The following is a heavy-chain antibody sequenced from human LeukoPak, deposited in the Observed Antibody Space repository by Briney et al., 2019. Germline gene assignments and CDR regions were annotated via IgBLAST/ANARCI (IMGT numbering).Heavy chain of an antibody. CDR2: IYYSGST. CDR3: ASFSSYSSGP. D-gene: IGHD6-19*01. V-gene: IGHV4-39*01. J-gene: IGHJ5*02. Sequence: SETLSLTCTVSGGSIRSSYYYWGWIRQPPGKGLEWIGSIYYSGSTYYNPSLKSRVTISVDTSKNQFSLKLSSVTAADTAVYYCASFSSYSSGPWGQGTLVTVSS. CDR1: GGSIRSSYYY.